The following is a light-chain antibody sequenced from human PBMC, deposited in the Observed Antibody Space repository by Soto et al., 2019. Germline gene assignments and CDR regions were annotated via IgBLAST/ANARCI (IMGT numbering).Light chain of an antibody. CDR1: QSFSSSY. V-gene: IGKV3-20*01. J-gene: IGKJ1*01. Sequence: EIVLTQSPGTLSLSPGERATLSCRASQSFSSSYLAWYQQKPGQAPRLLIYGASNRATGIPDRFSGSGSGTDFSLPISRLEPEDFAVYFCQQYGTSRTFGQGTKVEIK. CDR3: QQYGTSRT. CDR2: GAS.